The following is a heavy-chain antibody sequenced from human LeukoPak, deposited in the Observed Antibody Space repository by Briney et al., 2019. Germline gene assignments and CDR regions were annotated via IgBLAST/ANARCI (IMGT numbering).Heavy chain of an antibody. Sequence: GGSLRLSCAASGFTFSSYSMNWVRQAPGKGLEWVSSITSSGRYIYYADSAKGRFTISRDNSKNTLYLESNSLRAADTAVYYCAGAGWTEGDYYYYMDVWGKGTTVTISS. CDR3: AGAGWTEGDYYYYMDV. V-gene: IGHV3-21*01. D-gene: IGHD2-15*01. J-gene: IGHJ6*03. CDR2: ITSSGRYI. CDR1: GFTFSSYS.